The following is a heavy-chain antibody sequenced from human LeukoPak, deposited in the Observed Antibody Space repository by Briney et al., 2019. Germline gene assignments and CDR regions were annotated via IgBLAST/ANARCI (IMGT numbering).Heavy chain of an antibody. CDR1: GFRLSESA. CDR2: IRRKEYNYAT. Sequence: PGGSLRLSCAVSGFRLSESALHGVRQACGKGREWVGHIRRKEYNYATNYAASVRGRFTMSRDDSKNTAYLQMNDLKTEDTAVYYCARPHKGWDLYAFDFWGQGVLVTVSS. J-gene: IGHJ4*02. D-gene: IGHD3-16*01. V-gene: IGHV3-73*01. CDR3: ARPHKGWDLYAFDF.